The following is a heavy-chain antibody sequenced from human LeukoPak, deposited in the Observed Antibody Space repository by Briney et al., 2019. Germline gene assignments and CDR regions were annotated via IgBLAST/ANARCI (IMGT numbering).Heavy chain of an antibody. CDR3: ARSRGGYSYGYGEN. CDR1: GYTFTSYG. V-gene: IGHV1-18*01. J-gene: IGHJ4*02. D-gene: IGHD5-18*01. CDR2: ISGYNGNT. Sequence: AASVKVSCKASGYTFTSYGISWVRQAPGQGLEWMGWISGYNGNTNYAQKLQGRVTMSTDTSTNTAYMELRSLRSDDTAVYYSARSRGGYSYGYGENWGQGTLVTVSS.